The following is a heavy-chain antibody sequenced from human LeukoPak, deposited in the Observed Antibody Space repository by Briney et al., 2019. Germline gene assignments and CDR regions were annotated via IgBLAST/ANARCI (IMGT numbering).Heavy chain of an antibody. D-gene: IGHD2-2*01. CDR2: IYTSGST. J-gene: IGHJ6*02. CDR3: ARGPCSSTSCYYYYYGMDV. V-gene: IGHV4-4*08. CDR1: GGSISSYY. Sequence: PSETLSLTCTVSGGSISSYYWSWIRQPPGKGLEWIGYIYTSGSTNYNPSLKGRVTMSVDTSKNQFSLKLSSVTAADTAVYYCARGPCSSTSCYYYYYGMDVWGQGTTVTVSS.